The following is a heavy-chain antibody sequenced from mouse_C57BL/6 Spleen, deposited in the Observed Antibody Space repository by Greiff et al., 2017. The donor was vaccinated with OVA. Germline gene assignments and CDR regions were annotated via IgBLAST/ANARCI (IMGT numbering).Heavy chain of an antibody. J-gene: IGHJ2*01. D-gene: IGHD4-1*01. CDR3: AREANWDGSFFDY. V-gene: IGHV3-6*01. CDR1: GYSITSCYY. CDR2: ISYDGSN. Sequence: EVLLQESGPGLVKPSQSLSLTCSVTGYSITSCYYWYLIRQFPGNQLELVFYISYDGSNTYNPSLKNRMSITRDTSKNQIFLKLNSVTTEDTTTYYYAREANWDGSFFDYWGQGTTLTVSS.